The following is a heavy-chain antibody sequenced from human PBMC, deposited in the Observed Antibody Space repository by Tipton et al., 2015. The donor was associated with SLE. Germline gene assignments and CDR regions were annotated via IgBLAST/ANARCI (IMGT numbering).Heavy chain of an antibody. D-gene: IGHD6-6*01. CDR3: AREYQTFDAFDI. CDR1: GGSFSGYY. CDR2: INHSGST. J-gene: IGHJ3*02. V-gene: IGHV4-34*01. Sequence: TLSLTCAVYGGSFSGYYWSWIRQAPGKGLEWMGEINHSGSTNYNPSLKSRVTIFVDTSKNQFSLKLSSVTAADTAVYYCAREYQTFDAFDIWGQGTMVTVSS.